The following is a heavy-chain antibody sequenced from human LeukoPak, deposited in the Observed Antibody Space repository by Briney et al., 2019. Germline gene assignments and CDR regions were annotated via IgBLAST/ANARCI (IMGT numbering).Heavy chain of an antibody. CDR1: GYTFTGYY. CDR2: INPNSGGT. J-gene: IGHJ4*02. CDR3: ARDFRGYDSSGYYMGFDY. D-gene: IGHD3-22*01. V-gene: IGHV1-2*02. Sequence: ASVKVSCKASGYTFTGYYMHWVRQAPGQGLEWMGWINPNSGGTNYAQKFQGRVTMTRDTSISTPYMELSRLRSDDTAVYYCARDFRGYDSSGYYMGFDYWGQGTLVTVSS.